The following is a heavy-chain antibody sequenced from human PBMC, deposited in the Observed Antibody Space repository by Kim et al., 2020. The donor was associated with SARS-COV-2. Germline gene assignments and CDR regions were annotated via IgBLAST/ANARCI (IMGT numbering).Heavy chain of an antibody. V-gene: IGHV3-23*03. CDR3: VKGTGFIFPSDSTHNLDV. Sequence: GGSLRLSCAASGFTFWGYTMNWVRQAPGKGLEWVSLFYGGAAATRYADSVKGRFTISRDNSKSTLYLQMTTLRVEDTAVYYCVKGTGFIFPSDSTHNLDV. CDR1: GFTFWGYT. J-gene: IGHJ6*01. CDR2: FYGGAAAT. D-gene: IGHD2-21*01.